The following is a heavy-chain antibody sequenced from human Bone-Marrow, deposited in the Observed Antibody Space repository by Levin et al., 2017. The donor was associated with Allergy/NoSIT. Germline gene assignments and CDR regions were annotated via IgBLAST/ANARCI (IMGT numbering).Heavy chain of an antibody. D-gene: IGHD7-27*01. CDR1: GFTFDDYA. J-gene: IGHJ3*02. V-gene: IGHV3-9*01. CDR2: ISWNSGSI. CDR3: AKDISGAPNAFDS. Sequence: GGSLRLSCAASGFTFDDYAMHWVRQAPGKGLEWVSGISWNSGSIGYADSVKGRFTISRDNAKNSLYLQMNSLRAEDTALYYCAKDISGAPNAFDSWGQGTMVTVSS.